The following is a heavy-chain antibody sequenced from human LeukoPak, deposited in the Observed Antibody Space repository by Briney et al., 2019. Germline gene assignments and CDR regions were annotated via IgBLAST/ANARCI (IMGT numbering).Heavy chain of an antibody. Sequence: ASVKVSCKASGYTFTSYYIHWVGQAPGQGLEWMGIINPSGGSTSYAQKLHGRVTLTRNTSTNTVHMELSSLRSEDTAVYFCARYGRLDYGSGKGFDPWGQGTLVTGSS. J-gene: IGHJ5*02. D-gene: IGHD3-10*01. CDR1: GYTFTSYY. V-gene: IGHV1-46*01. CDR2: INPSGGST. CDR3: ARYGRLDYGSGKGFDP.